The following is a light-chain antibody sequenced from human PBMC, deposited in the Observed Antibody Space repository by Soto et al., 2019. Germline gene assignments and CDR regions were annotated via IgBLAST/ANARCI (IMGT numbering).Light chain of an antibody. V-gene: IGLV2-14*01. CDR3: CSYASSSSYV. Sequence: QSVLTQPASVSGSPGQSISFSCAGSNSDVGSSVYVSWYRQHPGKAPQLIIYEVNKRPSGVSNRFSGTKSGNTASLTISGLQDEDEDDYYCCSYASSSSYVFGTGTKATVL. J-gene: IGLJ1*01. CDR2: EVN. CDR1: NSDVGSSVY.